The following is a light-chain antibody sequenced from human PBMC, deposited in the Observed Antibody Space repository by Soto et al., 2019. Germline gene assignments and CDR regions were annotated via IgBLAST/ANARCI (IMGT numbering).Light chain of an antibody. J-gene: IGKJ5*01. CDR1: QSISAT. CDR2: GAS. V-gene: IGKV1-5*01. CDR3: QQANSFPIT. Sequence: DIQMTQSPSTLSASVGDRVTIPCRASQSISATLAWYQQKPGKAPKLLMYGASSLERGVPSRFSGSGSGTDFTLTISSLQPEDFATYYCQQANSFPITFGQGTRLEIK.